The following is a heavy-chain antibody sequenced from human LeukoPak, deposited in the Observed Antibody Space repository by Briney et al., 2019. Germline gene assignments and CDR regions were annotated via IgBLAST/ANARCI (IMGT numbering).Heavy chain of an antibody. CDR2: ISGSGGST. V-gene: IGHV3-23*01. CDR3: AKLREQWPNYFDY. D-gene: IGHD6-19*01. J-gene: IGHJ4*02. CDR1: GFTFSSYW. Sequence: PGGSLRLSCAASGFTFSSYWMSWVRQAPGKGLEWVSAISGSGGSTYYADSVKGRFTISRDNSKNTLYLQMNSLRAEDTAVYYCAKLREQWPNYFDYWGQGTLVTVSS.